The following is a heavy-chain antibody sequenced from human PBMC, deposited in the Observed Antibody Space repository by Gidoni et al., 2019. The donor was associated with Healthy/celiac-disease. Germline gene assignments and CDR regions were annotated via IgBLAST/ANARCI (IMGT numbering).Heavy chain of an antibody. CDR3: ARLFGSSWGVADY. D-gene: IGHD6-13*01. CDR2: IYYSGST. CDR1: GGSISSSSYY. Sequence: QLQLQESGPGLVKPSETLSLTCTVSGGSISSSSYYWGWLRQPPGKGLEWIGSIYYSGSTYYNPSLKSRVTISVDTSKNQFSLKLSSVTAADTAVYYCARLFGSSWGVADYWGQGTLVTVSS. J-gene: IGHJ4*02. V-gene: IGHV4-39*01.